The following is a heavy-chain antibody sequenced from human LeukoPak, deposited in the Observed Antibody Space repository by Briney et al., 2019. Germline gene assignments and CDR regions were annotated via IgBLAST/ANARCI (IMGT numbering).Heavy chain of an antibody. V-gene: IGHV3-23*01. CDR3: ARGLGQLVHSGVY. CDR2: ISDSGDNT. CDR1: GFTFSSYA. J-gene: IGHJ4*02. Sequence: PGGSLRLSCAASGFTFSSYAMSWVRQAPGKGLEWVSTISDSGDNTYYADSVKGRFTISRDNSKNTLYLHMNSLRAEDTAVYYCARGLGQLVHSGVYWGQGTLVTVSS. D-gene: IGHD6-6*01.